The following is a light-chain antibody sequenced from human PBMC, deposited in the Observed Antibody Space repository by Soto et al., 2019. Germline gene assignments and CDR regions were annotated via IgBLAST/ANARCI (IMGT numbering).Light chain of an antibody. J-gene: IGKJ4*01. Sequence: EIVLTQSPATLSLSPGERATLSCRASQSVSSYLAWYQQKPGQAPRLLIYDASNRATGIPARFSGSWSGTDFTLTISSLEPEDFAVYYCQQRRNWPPTFGGGTKVEIK. CDR1: QSVSSY. CDR3: QQRRNWPPT. CDR2: DAS. V-gene: IGKV3-11*01.